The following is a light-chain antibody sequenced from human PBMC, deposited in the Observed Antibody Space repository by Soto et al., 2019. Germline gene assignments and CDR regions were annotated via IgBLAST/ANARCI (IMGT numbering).Light chain of an antibody. CDR2: KAS. J-gene: IGKJ1*01. Sequence: DIQMTQSPSILSASVGDRVTMTCRASQSISSWLAWYQQKPGKAPNLLIHKASHLESGVPSRFSGSGSGTEFTLTISSLQPGDFATYYCQHYNSYSEAFGQGTKVDI. V-gene: IGKV1-5*03. CDR1: QSISSW. CDR3: QHYNSYSEA.